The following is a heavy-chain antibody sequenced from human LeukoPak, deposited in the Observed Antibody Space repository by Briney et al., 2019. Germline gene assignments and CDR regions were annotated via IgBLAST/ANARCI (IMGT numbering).Heavy chain of an antibody. CDR3: ARGRLRYFDTGYGWGHYYYGMDV. V-gene: IGHV1-18*01. CDR1: GYTFTSYG. CDR2: ISAYNGNT. Sequence: GASVEVSRKASGYTFTSYGISWVRQAPGQGLEWMGWISAYNGNTNYAQKLQGRVTMTTDTSTSTAYMELRSLRSEDTAVYYCARGRLRYFDTGYGWGHYYYGMDVWGQGTTVTVSS. J-gene: IGHJ6*02. D-gene: IGHD3-9*01.